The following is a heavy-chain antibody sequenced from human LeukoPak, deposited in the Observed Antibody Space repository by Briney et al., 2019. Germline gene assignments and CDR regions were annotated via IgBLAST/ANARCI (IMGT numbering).Heavy chain of an antibody. Sequence: GGSLRLSCAASGFTFSNYWMSWVRQAPGKGVQWVANIKQDGSEKGYVDSVKGRFTISRDNAKNSLFLQMNSLRVEDTAVYYCARHDNSGDYRFDYWGQGTLVTVSS. CDR3: ARHDNSGDYRFDY. CDR2: IKQDGSEK. D-gene: IGHD3-22*01. J-gene: IGHJ4*02. V-gene: IGHV3-7*01. CDR1: GFTFSNYW.